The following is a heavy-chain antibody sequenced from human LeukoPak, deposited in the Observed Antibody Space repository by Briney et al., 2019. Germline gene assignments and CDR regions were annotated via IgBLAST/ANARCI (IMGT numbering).Heavy chain of an antibody. D-gene: IGHD3-3*01. V-gene: IGHV1-8*01. CDR1: GYTFTSYD. CDR2: MNPNSGNT. CDR3: ARGAPIFGVVIMYDY. Sequence: ASVKVSCKASGYTFTSYDINWVRQATGQGLEWMGWMNPNSGNTGYAQKFQGRVTITRNTSISTAYMELSSLRSEDTAVYYCARGAPIFGVVIMYDYWGQGTLVTVSS. J-gene: IGHJ4*02.